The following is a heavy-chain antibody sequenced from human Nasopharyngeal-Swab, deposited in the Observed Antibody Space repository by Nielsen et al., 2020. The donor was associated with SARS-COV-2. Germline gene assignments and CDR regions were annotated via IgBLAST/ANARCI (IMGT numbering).Heavy chain of an antibody. Sequence: GESLKISCKGSGYSFTSYWIGWVRQMPGQGLEWMGIIYPGDSDTRYSPSLQGQVTISADKSISTAYLQWSSLKASDTAMYYCARRGGGYCSGGRCYYFDPWGQGTQVTVSS. CDR3: ARRGGGYCSGGRCYYFDP. D-gene: IGHD2-15*01. CDR1: GYSFTSYW. CDR2: IYPGDSDT. V-gene: IGHV5-51*01. J-gene: IGHJ5*02.